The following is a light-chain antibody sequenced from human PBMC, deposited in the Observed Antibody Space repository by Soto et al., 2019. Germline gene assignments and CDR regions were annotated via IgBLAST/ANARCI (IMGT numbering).Light chain of an antibody. CDR3: QQYNSYSPDT. CDR2: QAS. CDR1: QSISNS. V-gene: IGKV1-5*03. J-gene: IGKJ2*01. Sequence: DIQMTQSPSTLSASVGDRVTITCRASQSISNSLAWSQQKPGKAPKLLIYQASSLASGVPSRFSGSGSGTEFTLTISSLQPYEFAAYYCQQYNSYSPDTFGQGTNLEI.